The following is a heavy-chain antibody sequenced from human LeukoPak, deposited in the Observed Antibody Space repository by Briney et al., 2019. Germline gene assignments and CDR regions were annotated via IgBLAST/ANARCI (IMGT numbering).Heavy chain of an antibody. V-gene: IGHV4-38-2*02. CDR1: GYSISSGYY. D-gene: IGHD2-2*02. Sequence: SETLSLTCTVSGYSISSGYYWGWIRPPPGKGLEWIGSIYHSGSTYYNPSLKSRVTISVDTSKNQFSLKLSSVTAADTAVYYCARDRGYIVVVPAAIRLGAFDYWGQGTLVTVSS. CDR3: ARDRGYIVVVPAAIRLGAFDY. J-gene: IGHJ4*02. CDR2: IYHSGST.